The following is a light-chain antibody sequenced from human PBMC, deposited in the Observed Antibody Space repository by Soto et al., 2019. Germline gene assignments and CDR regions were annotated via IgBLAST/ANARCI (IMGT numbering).Light chain of an antibody. Sequence: QSVLTQPPSVSGAPGQRVTISCTGSSSNIGAGYDVHWYQQLPGTAPKLLIYGNSNRPSGVPDRFSGSKSGTSASLAITGLQAEDEADYYRQSYDSSPGVVFGGGTKLTVL. CDR2: GNS. J-gene: IGLJ2*01. CDR3: QSYDSSPGVV. CDR1: SSNIGAGYD. V-gene: IGLV1-40*01.